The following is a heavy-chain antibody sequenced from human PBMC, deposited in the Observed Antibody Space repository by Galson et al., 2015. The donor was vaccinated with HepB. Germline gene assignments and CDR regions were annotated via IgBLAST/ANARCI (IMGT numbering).Heavy chain of an antibody. CDR3: ARDQVWFGELLSWFDP. CDR1: GGTFSSYA. CDR2: IIPILGIA. J-gene: IGHJ5*02. V-gene: IGHV1-69*04. D-gene: IGHD3-10*01. Sequence: SVKVSCKASGGTFSSYAISWVRQAPGQGLEWMGRIIPILGIANYAQKFQGRVTITADKSTSTAYMELSSLRSEDTAVYYCARDQVWFGELLSWFDPWGQGTLVTVSS.